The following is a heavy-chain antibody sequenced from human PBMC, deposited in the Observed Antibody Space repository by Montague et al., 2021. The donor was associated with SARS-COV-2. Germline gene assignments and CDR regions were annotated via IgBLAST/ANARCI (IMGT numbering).Heavy chain of an antibody. Sequence: SETLSLTCTVSGGSISSSSYYWGWKREPTGQGLEWLGSIYYSGSTYYNPSLKSRVTISVDTSKNQFSLKLSTVTAADTAVYYCARDGALRFVIMIGSLHSYYGMDVWGQGTTVTVSS. D-gene: IGHD3-16*01. J-gene: IGHJ6*02. CDR1: GGSISSSSYY. V-gene: IGHV4-39*07. CDR2: IYYSGST. CDR3: ARDGALRFVIMIGSLHSYYGMDV.